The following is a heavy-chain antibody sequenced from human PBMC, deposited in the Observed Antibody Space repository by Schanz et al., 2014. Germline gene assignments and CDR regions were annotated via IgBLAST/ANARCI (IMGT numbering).Heavy chain of an antibody. CDR3: ARARSWPDY. V-gene: IGHV4-31*02. D-gene: IGHD6-13*01. CDR2: IYDGGST. Sequence: VQLVESGGGLVQPGGSLRLSCAGSGFTFSSYAMSWVRQHPGKGLEWIGYIYDGGSTYYNPSLKSRVTISVDTSKNQFSLRLSSVTAADTAVYYCARARSWPDYWGQGTLVTVSS. CDR1: GFTFSSYA. J-gene: IGHJ4*02.